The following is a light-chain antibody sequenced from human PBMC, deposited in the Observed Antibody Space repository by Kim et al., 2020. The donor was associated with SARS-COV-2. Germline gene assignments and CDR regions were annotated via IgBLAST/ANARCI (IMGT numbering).Light chain of an antibody. J-gene: IGKJ2*01. Sequence: FAPGDSATLSCRASQSVRSDYLAWYQQRPGQAPRLLFYGASSRATGIPDRFTGGGSGTDFTLTISRLEPEDFAVYYCQQYGSSPYTFGQGTKLEI. CDR1: QSVRSDY. CDR3: QQYGSSPYT. CDR2: GAS. V-gene: IGKV3-20*01.